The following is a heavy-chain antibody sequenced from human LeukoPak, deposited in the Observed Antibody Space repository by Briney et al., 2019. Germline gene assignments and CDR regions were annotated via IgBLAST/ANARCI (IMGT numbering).Heavy chain of an antibody. CDR3: ARGLQRNRKYYDFWSGYLRWFDP. D-gene: IGHD3-3*01. CDR1: GYTLTELS. CDR2: FDPEDGET. V-gene: IGHV1-24*01. J-gene: IGHJ5*02. Sequence: ASVKVSCKVSGYTLTELSMHWVRQAPGKGLEWMGGFDPEDGETIYAQKFQGRVTITRNTSISTAYMELSSLRSEDTAVYYCARGLQRNRKYYDFWSGYLRWFDPWGQGTLVTVSS.